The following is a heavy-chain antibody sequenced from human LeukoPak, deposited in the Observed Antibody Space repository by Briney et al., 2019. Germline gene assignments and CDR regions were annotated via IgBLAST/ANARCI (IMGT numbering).Heavy chain of an antibody. CDR1: GGSISSGGHY. Sequence: SETLSLTCTVSGGSISSGGHYWSWIRQHPGKSLEWIGYIYYSGSTYYNPSLKSRVTISVDTSKNQFSLKLSSVTAADTAVYYCARANGYSFGYGMDVWGQGTTVTVSS. V-gene: IGHV4-31*03. D-gene: IGHD5-18*01. CDR2: IYYSGST. CDR3: ARANGYSFGYGMDV. J-gene: IGHJ6*02.